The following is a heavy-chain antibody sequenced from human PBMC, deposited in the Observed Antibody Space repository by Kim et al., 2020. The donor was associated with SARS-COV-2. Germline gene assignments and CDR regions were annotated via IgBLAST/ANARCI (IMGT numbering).Heavy chain of an antibody. J-gene: IGHJ3*02. Sequence: SETLSLTCTVSGGSISSSSYYWGWIRQPPGKGLEWIGSIYYSGSTYYNPSLKSRVTISVDTSKNQFSLKLSSVTAADTAVYYCARMIAVKAFDIWGQGTMVTVSS. V-gene: IGHV4-39*01. CDR2: IYYSGST. CDR3: ARMIAVKAFDI. D-gene: IGHD3-22*01. CDR1: GGSISSSSYY.